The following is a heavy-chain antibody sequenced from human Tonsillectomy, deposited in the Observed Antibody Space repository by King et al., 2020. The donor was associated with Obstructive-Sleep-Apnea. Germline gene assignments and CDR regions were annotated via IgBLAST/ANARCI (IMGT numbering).Heavy chain of an antibody. D-gene: IGHD5-12*01. V-gene: IGHV3-9*01. J-gene: IGHJ4*02. CDR3: AKAYGYDQVFDY. CDR1: GFTFDDYA. Sequence: VQLVESGGGLVQPGRSLRLSCAASGFTFDDYAMHWVRQAPGKGLDWVSGISWNSGSIGYADSVKGRFTISRDNAKNSLYLQMNSLRAEDTALYYCAKAYGYDQVFDYWGQGTLVTVSS. CDR2: ISWNSGSI.